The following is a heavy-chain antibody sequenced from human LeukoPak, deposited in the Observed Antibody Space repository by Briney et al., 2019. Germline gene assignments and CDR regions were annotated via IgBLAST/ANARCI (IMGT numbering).Heavy chain of an antibody. Sequence: ASVKVSCKASGNTFTSYDINWVRQATGQGLEWMGWTNPKSGNTGYAQRFQGRVSMTSNTSISTAYMELSSLSSDDTAVYYCAKMARTGNYYYGMDVWGQGTTVTVPS. D-gene: IGHD5-24*01. CDR1: GNTFTSYD. CDR2: TNPKSGNT. V-gene: IGHV1-8*01. CDR3: AKMARTGNYYYGMDV. J-gene: IGHJ6*02.